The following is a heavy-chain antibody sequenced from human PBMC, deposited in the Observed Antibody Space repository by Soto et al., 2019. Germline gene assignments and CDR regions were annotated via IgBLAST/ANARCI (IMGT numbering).Heavy chain of an antibody. CDR3: ARSVMHQWLVHDAFDI. J-gene: IGHJ3*02. CDR2: VYYSGTT. D-gene: IGHD6-19*01. CDR1: GGSITSSY. Sequence: QVQLQESGPGVLKPSETPSLTCTVSGGSITSSYWSWIRQPPGKGLEWIAYVYYSGTTNYNPSLESRVTILIDTSKNQFSLRLTSVTAADTAVYYCARSVMHQWLVHDAFDIWGQGTLVTVSS. V-gene: IGHV4-59*01.